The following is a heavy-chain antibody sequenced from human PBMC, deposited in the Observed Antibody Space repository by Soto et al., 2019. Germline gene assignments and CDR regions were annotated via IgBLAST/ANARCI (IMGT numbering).Heavy chain of an antibody. CDR1: GFPFSSYW. V-gene: IGHV3-74*01. CDR3: AGGYQE. D-gene: IGHD5-12*01. J-gene: IGHJ4*02. CDR2: INSDGSST. Sequence: EEHLVQSGGGLVQPGGSLRLSCAASGFPFSSYWMHWVRQVPGQGLVWVSRINSDGSSTIYADFVKGRFTISRDNAKNTLYLQMNSVRVDDTGICDCAGGYQEWGQGALVTVSS.